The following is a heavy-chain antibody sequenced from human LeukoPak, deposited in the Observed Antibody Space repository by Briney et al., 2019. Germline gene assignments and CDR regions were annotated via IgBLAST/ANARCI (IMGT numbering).Heavy chain of an antibody. CDR1: GGSISSSSYY. V-gene: IGHV4-39*07. CDR3: ARELYGLGAFDI. Sequence: SETLSLTCTVSGGSISSSSYYWGWIRQPPGKGLEWIGSIYYSGSTYYNPSLKSRVTISVDTSKNQFSLKLSSVTAADTAVYYCARELYGLGAFDIWGQGTMVTVSS. D-gene: IGHD2-2*02. J-gene: IGHJ3*02. CDR2: IYYSGST.